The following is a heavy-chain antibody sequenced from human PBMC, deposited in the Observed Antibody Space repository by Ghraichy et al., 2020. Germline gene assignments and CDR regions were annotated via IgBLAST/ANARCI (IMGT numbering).Heavy chain of an antibody. CDR1: GGSISSGGYS. D-gene: IGHD3-10*01. J-gene: IGHJ4*02. CDR2: IYHSGST. V-gene: IGHV4-30-2*01. CDR3: ARSYGSGSYYTSFLYY. Sequence: SETLSLTCAVSGGSISSGGYSWSWIRQPPGKGLEWIGYIYHSGSTYYNPSLKSRVTISVDRSKNQFSLKLSSVTAADTAVYYCARSYGSGSYYTSFLYYWGQGTLVTVSS.